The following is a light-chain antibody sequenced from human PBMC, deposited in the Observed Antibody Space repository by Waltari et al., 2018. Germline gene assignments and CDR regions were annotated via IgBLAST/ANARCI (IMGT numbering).Light chain of an antibody. CDR2: EGS. CDR3: CSFAGSNTYV. V-gene: IGLV2-23*01. J-gene: IGLJ1*01. CDR1: SSDVGNYNA. Sequence: HSALTQPASVSGSPGQSITISCTGASSDVGNYNAVSWNQQYPGKAPKLIVYEGSTRHPGVCNRFSGSKSGNTVSLTISVLQVEDEADYYCCSFAGSNTYVLGTGTKVSVL.